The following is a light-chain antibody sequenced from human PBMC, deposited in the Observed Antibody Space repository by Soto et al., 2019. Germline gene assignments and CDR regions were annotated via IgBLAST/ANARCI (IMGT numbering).Light chain of an antibody. Sequence: DIPMTQAPSTLSASVRDRVTITCRASQSISSWLAWYQQKPGKAPKLLIYKAYSLESGVPSRFSGSGSGTEFTLTISSLQPDDFATYYCQQYNSYWTFGQGTKVEIK. CDR2: KAY. CDR1: QSISSW. CDR3: QQYNSYWT. V-gene: IGKV1-5*03. J-gene: IGKJ1*01.